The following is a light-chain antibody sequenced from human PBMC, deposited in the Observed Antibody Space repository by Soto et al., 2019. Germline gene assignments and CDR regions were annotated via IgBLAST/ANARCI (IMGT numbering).Light chain of an antibody. CDR3: LQYETYWT. J-gene: IGKJ1*01. Sequence: DIQMTQSPSTLSASIGDRVTITCRASQTISDWLAWHQQKPGKAPKLLIYKASSLESGVPSRFSGSGSGTEFTLTISSLQPDDFATYYCLQYETYWTFGQRTKVDIK. CDR1: QTISDW. CDR2: KAS. V-gene: IGKV1-5*03.